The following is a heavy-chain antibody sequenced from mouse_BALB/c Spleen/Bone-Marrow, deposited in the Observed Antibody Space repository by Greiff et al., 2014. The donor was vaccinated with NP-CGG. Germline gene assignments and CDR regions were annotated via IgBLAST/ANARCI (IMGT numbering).Heavy chain of an antibody. V-gene: IGHV1-15*01. Sequence: QVQLQQPGAELVRPGASVTLSCKASGYTFTDYEMHWVKQTPVHGLEWIGAIDPETGGTAYNQKFKGKATLTADKSSSTAYMELRSLTSEDSAVYCCTSYDWFAYWGQGTLVTVSA. CDR2: IDPETGGT. CDR1: GYTFTDYE. D-gene: IGHD2-12*01. CDR3: TSYDWFAY. J-gene: IGHJ3*01.